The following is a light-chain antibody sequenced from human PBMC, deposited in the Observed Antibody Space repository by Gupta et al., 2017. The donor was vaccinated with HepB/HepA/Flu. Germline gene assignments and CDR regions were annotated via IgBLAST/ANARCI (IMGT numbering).Light chain of an antibody. CDR1: QSISSN. CDR3: QQSNNWPPYT. Sequence: ELAMTQFPATLSVSPGERVTLSCRASQSISSNLAWYQQKPGHPPRLLIYSASTRATGIPARFSGSGYGTEFTLTISSLQSEDFAVYFCQQSNNWPPYTFGQGTKVEI. CDR2: SAS. J-gene: IGKJ2*01. V-gene: IGKV3-15*01.